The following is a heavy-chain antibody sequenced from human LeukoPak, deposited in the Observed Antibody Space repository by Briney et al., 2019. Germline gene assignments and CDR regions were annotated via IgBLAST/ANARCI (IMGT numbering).Heavy chain of an antibody. V-gene: IGHV3-30*18. J-gene: IGHJ4*02. CDR1: GFTVSSYW. D-gene: IGHD6-13*01. Sequence: GGSLRLSCAASGFTVSSYWMHWVRQAPGKGLEWVAVISYDGSNKYYADSVKGRFTISRDNSKNTLYLQMNSLRAEDTAVYYCAKDRTGIIAAAAMAYWGQGTLVTVSS. CDR3: AKDRTGIIAAAAMAY. CDR2: ISYDGSNK.